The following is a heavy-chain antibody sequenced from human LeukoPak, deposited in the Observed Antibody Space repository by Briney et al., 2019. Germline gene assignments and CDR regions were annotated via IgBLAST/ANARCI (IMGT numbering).Heavy chain of an antibody. J-gene: IGHJ4*02. V-gene: IGHV4-38-2*02. D-gene: IGHD3-9*01. CDR2: IYHSGSP. CDR1: AYSISSGYY. Sequence: SETLSLTRAVAAYSISSGYYWGWIRQPPGTGLEGIGRIYHSGSPYYNPSLKSRVTISVDTSKNQFSLKLSSVTAADTAVYYCARDRGYDILTGYYTYWGQGTLVTVSS. CDR3: ARDRGYDILTGYYTY.